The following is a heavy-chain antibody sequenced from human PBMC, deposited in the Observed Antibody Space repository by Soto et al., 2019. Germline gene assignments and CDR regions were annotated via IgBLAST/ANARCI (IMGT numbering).Heavy chain of an antibody. CDR2: ISAYNGNT. Sequence: ASVKVSCKASGYTFTSYGISWVRQAPGQGLEWMGWISAYNGNTNYAQKLQGRVTMTTDTSTSTAYMELRSLRSDDTAVYYCARPYCSSTSYQHVYYYYGMDVWGQGTTVTVSS. CDR1: GYTFTSYG. V-gene: IGHV1-18*04. CDR3: ARPYCSSTSYQHVYYYYGMDV. J-gene: IGHJ6*02. D-gene: IGHD2-2*01.